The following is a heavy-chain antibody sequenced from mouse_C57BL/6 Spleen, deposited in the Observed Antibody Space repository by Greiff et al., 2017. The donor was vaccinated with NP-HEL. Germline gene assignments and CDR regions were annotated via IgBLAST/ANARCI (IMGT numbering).Heavy chain of an antibody. CDR1: GYTFTDYY. V-gene: IGHV1-26*01. J-gene: IGHJ2*01. D-gene: IGHD1-1*01. CDR3: ARDPSITTVVARGYFDY. CDR2: ITPNNGGT. Sequence: VQLQQSGPELVKPGASVKISCKASGYTFTDYYMNWVKQSHGKSLEWIGDITPNNGGTSYNQKFKGKATLTVDKSSSTAYMELRSLTSEDSAVYYCARDPSITTVVARGYFDYWGQGTTLTVSS.